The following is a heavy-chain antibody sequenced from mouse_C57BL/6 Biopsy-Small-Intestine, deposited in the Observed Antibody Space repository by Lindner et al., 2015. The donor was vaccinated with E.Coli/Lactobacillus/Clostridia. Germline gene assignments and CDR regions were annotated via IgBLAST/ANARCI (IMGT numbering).Heavy chain of an antibody. CDR2: ISYSGST. J-gene: IGHJ2*01. CDR1: GYSITSDYA. Sequence: EVQLQESGPGLVKPSQSLSLTCTVTGYSITSDYAWNWVRQFPGNKLEWMGYISYSGSTSYNPSLKSRISITRDTSKNQFFLQLNSVTTEDTATYYCARKRGRVPFDYWGQGTTLTVSS. CDR3: ARKRGRVPFDY. V-gene: IGHV3-2*02.